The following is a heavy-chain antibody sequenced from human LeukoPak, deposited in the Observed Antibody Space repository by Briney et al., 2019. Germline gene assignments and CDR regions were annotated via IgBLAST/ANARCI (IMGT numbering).Heavy chain of an antibody. CDR1: GGSISSSSYY. J-gene: IGHJ5*02. CDR2: IYYSGST. V-gene: IGHV4-39*01. Sequence: SETLSLTCTVSGGSISSSSYYWGWIRQPPGKGLEWIGSIYYSGSTYYNPSLKSRVTISVDTSKNQFSLKLSSVTAADTAVYYCARLSTGYYGPDWFDPWGLGTLVTVSS. D-gene: IGHD3-9*01. CDR3: ARLSTGYYGPDWFDP.